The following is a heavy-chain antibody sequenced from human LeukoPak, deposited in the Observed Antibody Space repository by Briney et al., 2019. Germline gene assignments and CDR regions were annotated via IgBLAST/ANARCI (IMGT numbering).Heavy chain of an antibody. J-gene: IGHJ4*02. Sequence: ASVKVSCKASGYTFTSYGISWVRQAPGQGLEWMGWISAYNGNTNYAQKLQGGVTMTTDTSTSTAYMELRSLRSDDTAVYYCARDLDDILTGYYLGGKAVKRGDDYWGQGTLVTVSS. CDR3: ARDLDDILTGYYLGGKAVKRGDDY. V-gene: IGHV1-18*01. CDR1: GYTFTSYG. CDR2: ISAYNGNT. D-gene: IGHD3-9*01.